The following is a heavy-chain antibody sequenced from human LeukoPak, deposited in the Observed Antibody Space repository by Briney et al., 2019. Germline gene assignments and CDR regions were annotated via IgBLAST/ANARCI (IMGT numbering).Heavy chain of an antibody. Sequence: GESLKISCKGSGYSFTSYWIGWVRQMPGKGLEWMGIIYPGDSDTTYSPSFQGQVTISADKSISTAYLQWSSLKASDTAMYYCARPRYDSSGYYNYYFDYWGQGTLVTVSS. D-gene: IGHD3-22*01. CDR3: ARPRYDSSGYYNYYFDY. CDR2: IYPGDSDT. CDR1: GYSFTSYW. V-gene: IGHV5-51*01. J-gene: IGHJ4*02.